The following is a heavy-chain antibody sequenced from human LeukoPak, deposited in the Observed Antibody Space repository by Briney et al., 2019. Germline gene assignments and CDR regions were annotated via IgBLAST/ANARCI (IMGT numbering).Heavy chain of an antibody. CDR1: GFSVSGNY. Sequence: GGSLRLSCAASGFSVSGNYMSWVRQAPGKGLEWVSVIYGGTNTHYADSVKGRFTISRDSSKNTLYLQMNSLRAEDTAVYYCAKDPHYYGSGSSPFDYWGQGTLVTVSS. CDR3: AKDPHYYGSGSSPFDY. CDR2: IYGGTNT. J-gene: IGHJ4*02. D-gene: IGHD3-10*01. V-gene: IGHV3-66*01.